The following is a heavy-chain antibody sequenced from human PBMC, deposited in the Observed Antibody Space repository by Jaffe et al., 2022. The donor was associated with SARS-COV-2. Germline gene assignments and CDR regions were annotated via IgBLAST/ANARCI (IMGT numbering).Heavy chain of an antibody. D-gene: IGHD3-10*01. Sequence: VQLVESGGGVLQPGRSLRLSCAASGFTFGTYAMHWVRQAPGKGLDWVALISSDGSNNYYADSVKGRFTISRDNSKNTLFLQMNSLRADDTAIYYCARAGVRGVYRDSWGQGTLVTVSS. CDR3: ARAGVRGVYRDS. J-gene: IGHJ4*02. CDR1: GFTFGTYA. V-gene: IGHV3-30*01. CDR2: ISSDGSNN.